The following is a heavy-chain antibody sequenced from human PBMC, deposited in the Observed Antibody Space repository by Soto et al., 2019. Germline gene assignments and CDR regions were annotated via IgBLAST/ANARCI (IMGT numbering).Heavy chain of an antibody. CDR2: ISATGKN. CDR1: GGPILVSP. D-gene: IGHD1-7*01. V-gene: IGHV4-4*07. J-gene: IGHJ4*02. CDR3: AWESGENWSYEAY. Sequence: QVQLQESGPGRVSPSEPLSPTCSFPGGPILVSPGTWFRQSAGKGLEWIGRISATGKNQVNPSLQSRVTMSLDTSKNQFSLKLTSVTAADTAVYYCAWESGENWSYEAYWGQGTLVTVSS.